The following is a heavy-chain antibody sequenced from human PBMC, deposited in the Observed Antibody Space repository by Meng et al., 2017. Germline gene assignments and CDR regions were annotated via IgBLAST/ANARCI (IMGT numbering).Heavy chain of an antibody. Sequence: QIHLQQSGPGLVEPSQTLSRICAISGDSVSSNSAAWNWIRQSPSRGLEWLGRAYYRSKWYHDYAESVKSRISIDPDTSKNQFSLQLRSVTPEDSAVYYCARGSYSFDSWGQRTLVTVSS. V-gene: IGHV6-1*01. J-gene: IGHJ4*02. D-gene: IGHD1-26*01. CDR1: GDSVSSNSAA. CDR3: ARGSYSFDS. CDR2: AYYRSKWYH.